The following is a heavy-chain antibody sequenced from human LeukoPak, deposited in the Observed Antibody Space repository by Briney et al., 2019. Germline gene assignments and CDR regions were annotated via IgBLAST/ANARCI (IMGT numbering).Heavy chain of an antibody. CDR2: IYYSGGT. V-gene: IGHV4-30-4*01. J-gene: IGHJ4*02. CDR1: GGSISSGDSY. CDR3: AREFGLGGYYVDY. Sequence: SETLSLTCPVSGGSISSGDSYWGWLRQPPGKGLEWFGYIYYSGGTYYNPSLKSRVTISVDTSKNQFSQKMSSGTAADTTVYYCAREFGLGGYYVDYWGQGTLVTVSS. D-gene: IGHD3-10*01.